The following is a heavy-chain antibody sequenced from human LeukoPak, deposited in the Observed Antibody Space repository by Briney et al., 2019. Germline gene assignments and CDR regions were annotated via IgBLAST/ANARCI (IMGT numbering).Heavy chain of an antibody. CDR1: GFTVSSNY. CDR2: IYSGGST. J-gene: IGHJ4*02. CDR3: AGSYGSGSYYNLL. D-gene: IGHD3-10*01. V-gene: IGHV3-53*01. Sequence: GGSLRLSCAASGFTVSSNYMSWVRQAPGKGLEWVSVIYSGGSTYYADSVKGRFTISRDNSKNTLYLQMNSLRAEDTAVYYCAGSYGSGSYYNLLWGQGTLVTVSS.